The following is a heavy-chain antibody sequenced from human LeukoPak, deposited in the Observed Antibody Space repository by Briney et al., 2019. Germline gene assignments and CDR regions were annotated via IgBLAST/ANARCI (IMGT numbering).Heavy chain of an antibody. CDR3: ARGPRTRGGAFDV. CDR2: IYYSGST. V-gene: IGHV4-39*07. J-gene: IGHJ3*01. D-gene: IGHD3-10*01. CDR1: GGSISSSSYY. Sequence: SETLSLTCTVSGGSISSSSYYWGWIRQPPGKGLEWIGSIYYSGSTYYNPSLKSRVTISVDTSKNQFSLKLSTVTAADTAVYYCARGPRTRGGAFDVWGQGTMVTVSS.